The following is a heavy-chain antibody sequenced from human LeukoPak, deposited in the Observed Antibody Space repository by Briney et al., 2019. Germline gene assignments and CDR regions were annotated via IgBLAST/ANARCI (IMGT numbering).Heavy chain of an antibody. V-gene: IGHV1-24*01. Sequence: GASVKVSCKVSGYTLTELPMHWVRQAPGKGLEWMGGFDPEDGETIYAQKFQGRVTMTEDTSTDTAYMELSSLRSEDTAVYFCATYDSSGYMDFWGQGTLVTVSS. J-gene: IGHJ4*02. CDR3: ATYDSSGYMDF. CDR2: FDPEDGET. D-gene: IGHD3-22*01. CDR1: GYTLTELP.